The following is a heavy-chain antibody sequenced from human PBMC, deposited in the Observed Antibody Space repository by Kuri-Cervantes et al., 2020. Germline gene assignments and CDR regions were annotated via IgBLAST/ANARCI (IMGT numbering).Heavy chain of an antibody. CDR2: IYTSGST. D-gene: IGHD2-21*02. CDR3: AIQYSAISGWFDP. V-gene: IGHV4-4*07. Sequence: GSLRLSCTVSDGSISSYYWSWIRQPAGKGLEWIGRIYTSGSTNYNPSLKSRVTMSVDTSKNQFSLKLSSVTAADTAVYYCAIQYSAISGWFDPWGQGTLVTVSS. J-gene: IGHJ5*02. CDR1: DGSISSYY.